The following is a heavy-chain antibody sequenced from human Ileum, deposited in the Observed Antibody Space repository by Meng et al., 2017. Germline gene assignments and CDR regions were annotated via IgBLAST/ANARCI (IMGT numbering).Heavy chain of an antibody. J-gene: IGHJ4*02. CDR1: GGSVSSNIAA. D-gene: IGHD3-3*01. Sequence: QVQLQPSGPGMVKPSQTLYLPCAAFGGSVSSNIAAWNWIRQSPLRGLEWLGRTYYRSKWYSEYAVSVKSRISITPDTSKNQFSLQMNSVTPEDTAVYYCASGSGSLDYWGPGTLVTVSS. CDR2: TYYRSKWYS. V-gene: IGHV6-1*01. CDR3: ASGSGSLDY.